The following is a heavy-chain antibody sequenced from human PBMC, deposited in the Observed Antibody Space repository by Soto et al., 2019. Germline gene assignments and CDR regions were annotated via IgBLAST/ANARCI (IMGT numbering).Heavy chain of an antibody. V-gene: IGHV4-59*01. CDR3: ARDRCNGWCGFDY. CDR2: IYYSGST. J-gene: IGHJ4*02. D-gene: IGHD6-19*01. Sequence: QVQLQESGPGLVKPSETLSLTCTVSGGSISSYYWSWIRQPPGKGLEWIGYIYYSGSTNYNPSLKSRVTISVDTSKNQFSLKLSSVTAADTAVYYCARDRCNGWCGFDYWGQGTLVTVSS. CDR1: GGSISSYY.